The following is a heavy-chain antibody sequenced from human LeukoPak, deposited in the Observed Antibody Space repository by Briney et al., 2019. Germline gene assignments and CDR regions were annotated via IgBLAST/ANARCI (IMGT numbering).Heavy chain of an antibody. CDR1: GFTFSSYA. CDR3: AKPPSYYKDAFDI. V-gene: IGHV3-23*01. D-gene: IGHD1-26*01. J-gene: IGHJ3*02. CDR2: ISGSGGST. Sequence: GGSLRLSCAASGFTFSSYAMSWVRQAPGKGLEWVSAISGSGGSTYYADSVKGRFTISRDNSKTTLYLQMNSLRAEDTAVYYCAKPPSYYKDAFDIWGQGTMVTVSS.